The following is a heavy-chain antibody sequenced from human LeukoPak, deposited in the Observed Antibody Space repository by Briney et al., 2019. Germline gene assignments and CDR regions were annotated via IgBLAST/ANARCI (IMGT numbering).Heavy chain of an antibody. CDR3: ARGRSITLLRGVAMSDGFDI. CDR2: ISSSGSTI. Sequence: PGGSLRLSCAASGFTFSTYEMNWVRQAPGKGLEWVSYISSSGSTIYYADSVKGRFTISRDNAKNSLYLQMNSLRAEDTAVYYCARGRSITLLRGVAMSDGFDIWGQGAMVAVSS. D-gene: IGHD3-10*01. CDR1: GFTFSTYE. V-gene: IGHV3-48*03. J-gene: IGHJ3*02.